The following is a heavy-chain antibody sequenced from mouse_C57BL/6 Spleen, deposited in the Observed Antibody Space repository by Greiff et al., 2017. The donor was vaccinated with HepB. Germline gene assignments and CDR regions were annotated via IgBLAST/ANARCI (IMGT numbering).Heavy chain of an antibody. Sequence: QVHVKQSGAELAKPGASVKLSCKASGYTFTSYWMHWVKQRPGQGLEWIGYINPSSGYTTYNQKFKDKATLTADKSSSTAYMQLSSLTYEDSAVYYCARYYYDYDGAWFAYWGQGTLVTVSA. D-gene: IGHD2-4*01. J-gene: IGHJ3*01. CDR3: ARYYYDYDGAWFAY. V-gene: IGHV1-7*01. CDR1: GYTFTSYW. CDR2: INPSSGYT.